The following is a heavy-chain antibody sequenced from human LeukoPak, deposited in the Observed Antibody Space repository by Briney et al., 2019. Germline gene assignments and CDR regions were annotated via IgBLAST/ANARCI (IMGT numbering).Heavy chain of an antibody. J-gene: IGHJ5*02. V-gene: IGHV1-46*01. CDR3: ARDQNYGDYGDRNNWFDP. CDR1: GYTFTGYY. D-gene: IGHD4-17*01. Sequence: ASVKVSCKASGYTFTGYYMHWVRQAPGQGLEWMGIINPSGGSTSYAQKFQGRVTMTRDMSTSTVYMELSSLRSEDTAVHYCARDQNYGDYGDRNNWFDPWGQGTLVTVSS. CDR2: INPSGGST.